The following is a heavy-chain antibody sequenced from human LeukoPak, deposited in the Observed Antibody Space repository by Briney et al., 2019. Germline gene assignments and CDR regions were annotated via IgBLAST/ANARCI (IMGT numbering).Heavy chain of an antibody. CDR2: IYYSGST. Sequence: SETLSLTCTVSGGSISSYYWSWIRQPPEKGLEWIGYIYYSGSTNYNPSLKSRVTISVDTSKNQFSLKLSSVTAADTAVYYCARVPGYSYGYDYYYYYGMDVWGQGTTVTVSS. V-gene: IGHV4-59*01. D-gene: IGHD5-18*01. CDR1: GGSISSYY. CDR3: ARVPGYSYGYDYYYYYGMDV. J-gene: IGHJ6*02.